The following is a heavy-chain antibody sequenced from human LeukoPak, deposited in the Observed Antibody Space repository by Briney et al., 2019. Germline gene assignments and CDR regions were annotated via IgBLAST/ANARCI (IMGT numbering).Heavy chain of an antibody. CDR2: ISGSGGST. Sequence: GGSLRLSCAASGFTFSSYAMSWVRQAPGKGLEWVAAISGSGGSTYYADFVKGLFTISRDNCKTTLYLQMISLRAEDTAVYYCAKGSSSGWYDFDYWGQGTLVTVSS. V-gene: IGHV3-23*01. J-gene: IGHJ4*02. CDR1: GFTFSSYA. CDR3: AKGSSSGWYDFDY. D-gene: IGHD6-19*01.